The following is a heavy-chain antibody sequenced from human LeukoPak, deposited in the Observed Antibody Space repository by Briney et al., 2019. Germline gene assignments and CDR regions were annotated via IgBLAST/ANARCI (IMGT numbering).Heavy chain of an antibody. CDR3: ARALKGNYYSGSGTYRWFAP. D-gene: IGHD3-10*01. CDR1: GYTFTGYY. J-gene: IGHJ5*02. V-gene: IGHV1-8*03. CDR2: INGHNGNA. Sequence: ASVKVSCKASGYTFTGYYMHWVRQAPGQRLEWMGWINGHNGNAKYSQKFQGRVTITTNTSISTAYMELSNLRSEDTAVYYCARALKGNYYSGSGTYRWFAPWGQGTLVTVSS.